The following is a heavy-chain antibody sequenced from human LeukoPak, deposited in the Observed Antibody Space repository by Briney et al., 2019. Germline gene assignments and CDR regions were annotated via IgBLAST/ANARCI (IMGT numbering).Heavy chain of an antibody. Sequence: GASVKVSCKASGYTFTSYDINWVRQATGQGLEWMGWMNPNSGNTGYAQKFQGRVTMTRNTSISTAYMELSSLRSEDTAVYYCARGAYLAVAGSYYFDYWGQGTLVTVSS. CDR1: GYTFTSYD. V-gene: IGHV1-8*01. CDR2: MNPNSGNT. D-gene: IGHD6-19*01. CDR3: ARGAYLAVAGSYYFDY. J-gene: IGHJ4*02.